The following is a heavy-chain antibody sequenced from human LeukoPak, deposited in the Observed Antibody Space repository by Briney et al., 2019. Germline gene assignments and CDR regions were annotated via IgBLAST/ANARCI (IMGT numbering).Heavy chain of an antibody. D-gene: IGHD3-10*01. CDR1: GFTFDDYA. CDR2: ISWNSGSI. V-gene: IGHV3-9*01. J-gene: IGHJ2*01. CDR3: AKAPDYYGSGGHYWYFDL. Sequence: GGSLRLSCAASGFTFDDYAMHWVRQAPGRGLEWVSGISWNSGSIGYADSVKGRFTISRDNAKNSLYLQMNSLRAEDTALYYCAKAPDYYGSGGHYWYFDLWGRGTLVTVSP.